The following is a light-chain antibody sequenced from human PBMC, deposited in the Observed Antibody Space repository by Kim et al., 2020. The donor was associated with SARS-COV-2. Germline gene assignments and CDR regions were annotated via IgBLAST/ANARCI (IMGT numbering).Light chain of an antibody. V-gene: IGKV3-20*01. CDR3: QLYDTSRT. J-gene: IGKJ1*01. Sequence: APGERATLSCRARQSVSSSYLAWYQQKPGQAPRLLIYGASSRATGIPYRFSGSGSGTDFTLTINRLEPEDSAVYYCQLYDTSRTFGQGTKVDIK. CDR2: GAS. CDR1: QSVSSSY.